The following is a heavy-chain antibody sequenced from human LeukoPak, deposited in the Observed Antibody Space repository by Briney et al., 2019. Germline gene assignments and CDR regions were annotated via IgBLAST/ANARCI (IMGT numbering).Heavy chain of an antibody. D-gene: IGHD2-2*01. V-gene: IGHV3-7*01. CDR3: ARGIVEVVGASDHFDY. J-gene: IGHJ4*02. Sequence: GGSLRLSCVASGFTFSTYWMNWVRQAPGKGLERVGTISPDGSGKYYVDSVKGRFTISRDNTKISLYLQINSLRADDTALYFCARGIVEVVGASDHFDYWGQGTLITVSS. CDR2: ISPDGSGK. CDR1: GFTFSTYW.